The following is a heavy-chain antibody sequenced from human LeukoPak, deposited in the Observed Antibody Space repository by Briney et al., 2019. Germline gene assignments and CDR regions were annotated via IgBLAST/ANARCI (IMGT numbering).Heavy chain of an antibody. J-gene: IGHJ4*02. CDR1: GFTFSSYA. D-gene: IGHD3-22*01. CDR2: ILYDGSNK. CDR3: ARDRDYYDSSGYCDY. V-gene: IGHV3-30-3*01. Sequence: GGSLRLSCAASGFTFSSYAMHWVRQAPGKGLEWVAVILYDGSNKYYADSVRGRFTISRDNSKNTLYLQMNSLRAEDTAVYYCARDRDYYDSSGYCDYWGQGTLVTVSS.